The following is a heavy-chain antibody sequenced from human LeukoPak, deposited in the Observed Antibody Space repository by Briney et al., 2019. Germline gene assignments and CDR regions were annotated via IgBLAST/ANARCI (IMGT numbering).Heavy chain of an antibody. V-gene: IGHV1-8*03. CDR2: MNPHSGNT. D-gene: IGHD3-16*02. CDR3: ARSDYVWGSYRGDAFDI. J-gene: IGHJ3*02. Sequence: ASVKVSCKASGYTFTGYYMHWVRQAPGQGLECMGWMNPHSGNTGYAQKFQGSVTITRNTSISTAYMELSSLRSEDTAVYYCARSDYVWGSYRGDAFDIWGQGTMVTVSS. CDR1: GYTFTGYY.